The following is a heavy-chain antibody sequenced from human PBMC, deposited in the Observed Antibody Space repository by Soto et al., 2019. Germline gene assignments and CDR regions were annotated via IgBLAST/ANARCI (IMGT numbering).Heavy chain of an antibody. CDR2: IIPIFGTA. CDR3: ARDGIYYSNYVMYYGMDV. Sequence: QVQLVQSGAEVKKPGSSVKVSCKASGGTFGSYAISWVRQAPGQGLEWMGGIIPIFGTANYAQKFQGRVTITADESTSTAYMELSSLRSEDTAVYYCARDGIYYSNYVMYYGMDVWGQGTTVTVSS. J-gene: IGHJ6*02. CDR1: GGTFGSYA. D-gene: IGHD4-4*01. V-gene: IGHV1-69*01.